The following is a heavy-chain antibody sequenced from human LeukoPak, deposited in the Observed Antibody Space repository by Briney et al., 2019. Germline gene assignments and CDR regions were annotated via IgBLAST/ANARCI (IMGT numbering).Heavy chain of an antibody. V-gene: IGHV5-51*01. CDR2: IYPGGSDT. J-gene: IGHJ4*02. Sequence: KPGESLRISCKASGYSFTSYWIDWVRQVPGKGLEWMGIIYPGGSDTRYNPSFQGQVTISVDKSIATAYLQWSSLKASDTAIYYCARSTGYAFSYIDFWAQGTLVTVSS. CDR1: GYSFTSYW. CDR3: ARSTGYAFSYIDF. D-gene: IGHD1-1*01.